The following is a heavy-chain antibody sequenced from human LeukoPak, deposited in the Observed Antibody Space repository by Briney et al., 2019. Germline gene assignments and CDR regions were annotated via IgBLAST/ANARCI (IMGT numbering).Heavy chain of an antibody. J-gene: IGHJ5*02. V-gene: IGHV4-61*02. Sequence: PSETLSLICTVSGGSTSSGRYCWSWIRQPAGKGLEWIGRICTSGSTNYNPSLKRRLTISVDTSKNQFSLKLSSVTAADTAVYYCARRGGAEQWLALTPQGFDPWGQGTLVTVSS. CDR3: ARRGGAEQWLALTPQGFDP. CDR2: ICTSGST. CDR1: GGSTSSGRYC. D-gene: IGHD6-19*01.